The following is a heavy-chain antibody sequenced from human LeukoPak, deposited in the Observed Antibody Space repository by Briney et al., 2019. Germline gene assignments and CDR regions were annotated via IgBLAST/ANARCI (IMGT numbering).Heavy chain of an antibody. CDR2: ISSSGNYA. CDR1: RFTFSDYY. Sequence: GGSLRLSCAASRFTFSDYYMSWICQAPGKGLEGVSYISSSGNYANYADSVKGRFTISRDNGKKSLNLQMESLRAEDMAVYYCARVGRTTIGFDYWGQGTVVTVSS. D-gene: IGHD1-7*01. V-gene: IGHV3-11*05. CDR3: ARVGRTTIGFDY. J-gene: IGHJ4*02.